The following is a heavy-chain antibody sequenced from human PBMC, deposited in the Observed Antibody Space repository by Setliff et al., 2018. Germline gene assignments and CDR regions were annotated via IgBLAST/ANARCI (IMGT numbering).Heavy chain of an antibody. J-gene: IGHJ5*02. CDR2: INAGNGNT. D-gene: IGHD3-10*01. CDR3: ARVSGDVLLWSSQGWFDP. V-gene: IGHV1-3*01. CDR1: GYTFTSYA. Sequence: GASVKVSCKASGYTFTSYAMHWVRQAPGQRLEWMGWINAGNGNTKYSQKFQGRVTITRDTSASTAYMELSSLRSEDTAVYYCARVSGDVLLWSSQGWFDPWGQGTLVTVSS.